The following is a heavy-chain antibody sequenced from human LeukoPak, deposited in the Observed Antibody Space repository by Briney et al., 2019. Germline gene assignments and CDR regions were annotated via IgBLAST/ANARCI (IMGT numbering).Heavy chain of an antibody. CDR3: ATHTVPAAVEAFDI. CDR2: IYPGDSDT. J-gene: IGHJ3*02. CDR1: GYIYTSYW. V-gene: IGHV5-51*01. Sequence: GESLKISCNSSGYIYTSYWIGWVRQMPGKGLEWMGIIYPGDSDTRYSPSFQGQVTISADKSISTAYLQWSSLKASDTAMYYCATHTVPAAVEAFDIWGQGTMVTVSS. D-gene: IGHD2-2*01.